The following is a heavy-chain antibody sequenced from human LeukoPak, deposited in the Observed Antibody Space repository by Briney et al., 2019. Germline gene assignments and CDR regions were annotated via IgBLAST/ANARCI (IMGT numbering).Heavy chain of an antibody. CDR3: ARGMRDYVWGSYRYTNDAFDI. D-gene: IGHD3-16*02. CDR1: GDSISSYY. CDR2: VYYSGST. V-gene: IGHV4-59*01. J-gene: IGHJ3*02. Sequence: SETLSLTCTVSGDSISSYYWSWIRQPPGKGLEWIGYVYYSGSTNYSPSLRSRVTISVDTSKNQFSLKLSSVTAADTAVYYCARGMRDYVWGSYRYTNDAFDIWGQGTMVTVSS.